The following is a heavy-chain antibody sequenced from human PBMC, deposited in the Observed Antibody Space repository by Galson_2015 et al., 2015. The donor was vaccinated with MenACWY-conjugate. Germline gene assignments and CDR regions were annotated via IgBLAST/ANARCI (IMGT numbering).Heavy chain of an antibody. CDR3: ARRRNFRVDY. D-gene: IGHD4-11*01. CDR2: ISHTGIP. V-gene: IGHV4-30-4*08. Sequence: TLSLTCSVSGGSVSDSNSYWSWIRLPPGKALEWFGYISHTGIPWYNPSVKSRITISLDTSENRFSLRLNSVTAADTAVYFCARRRNFRVDYWGPGTLVTVST. CDR1: GGSVSDSNSY. J-gene: IGHJ4*02.